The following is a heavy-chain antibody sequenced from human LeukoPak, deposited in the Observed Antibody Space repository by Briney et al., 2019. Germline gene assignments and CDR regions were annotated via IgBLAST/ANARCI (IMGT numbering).Heavy chain of an antibody. V-gene: IGHV4-34*01. Sequence: PSETLSLTCAVYGGSFSGHYWSWIRQPPGKGLEWIGEINHSGSTNYNPSLKSRVTISVDTSKNQFSLKLSSVTAADTAVYYCARSNWNDVLDYWGQGTLVTVSS. J-gene: IGHJ4*02. CDR3: ARSNWNDVLDY. D-gene: IGHD1-1*01. CDR1: GGSFSGHY. CDR2: INHSGST.